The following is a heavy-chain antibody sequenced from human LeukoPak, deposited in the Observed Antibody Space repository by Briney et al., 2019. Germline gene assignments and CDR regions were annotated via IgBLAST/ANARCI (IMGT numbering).Heavy chain of an antibody. Sequence: PGRSLRLSCSASGFTFSNYALAWVRQAPGKGLEYVSVITNNGVSTYYADSVKGRFTISRDNSKSTLYLQMSSLRAEDTAMYYCAMNWNCDYWGQGTLVTVSS. D-gene: IGHD1-1*01. J-gene: IGHJ4*02. CDR3: AMNWNCDY. CDR1: GFTFSNYA. V-gene: IGHV3-64D*09. CDR2: ITNNGVST.